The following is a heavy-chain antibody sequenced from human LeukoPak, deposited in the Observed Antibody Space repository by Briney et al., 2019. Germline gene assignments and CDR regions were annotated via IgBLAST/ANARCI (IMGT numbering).Heavy chain of an antibody. J-gene: IGHJ4*02. D-gene: IGHD3-3*01. CDR2: IYYSGST. Sequence: PSETLSLTCTVSGGSISSGGYYWSWIRQHPGKGLEWIGYIYYSGSTYYNPSLKSRVTISVDTSKNQFSLKLSSVTAADTAVYYCARGAYDFWSDLGRPVDYWGQGTLVTVSS. CDR1: GGSISSGGYY. CDR3: ARGAYDFWSDLGRPVDY. V-gene: IGHV4-31*03.